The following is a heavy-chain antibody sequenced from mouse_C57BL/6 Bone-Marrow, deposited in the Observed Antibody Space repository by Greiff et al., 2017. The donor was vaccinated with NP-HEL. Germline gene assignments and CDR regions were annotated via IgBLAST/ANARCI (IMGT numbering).Heavy chain of an antibody. D-gene: IGHD2-12*01. V-gene: IGHV1-53*01. CDR3: ARSEEYDGGLAY. CDR1: GYTFTSYW. J-gene: IGHJ3*01. Sequence: QVQLQQPGTELVKPGASVKLSCKASGYTFTSYWMHWVKQRPGQGLAWIGNINPSNGGTNYNEKFKSKATLTVDKSSSTAYMQLSSLTSEDSAVYYCARSEEYDGGLAYWGQGTLVTVSA. CDR2: INPSNGGT.